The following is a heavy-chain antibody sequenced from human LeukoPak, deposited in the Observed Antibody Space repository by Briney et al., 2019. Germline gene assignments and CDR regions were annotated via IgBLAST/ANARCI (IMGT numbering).Heavy chain of an antibody. V-gene: IGHV4-39*07. CDR3: ARSRTAAAGAPFDY. D-gene: IGHD6-13*01. CDR1: GGSISSGSYY. Sequence: SETLSLTCTVSGGSISSGSYYWGWIRQPPGKGLEWIGSIYYSGSTYYNPSLKSRVTISVDTSKNQFSLKLSSVTAADTAVYYCARSRTAAAGAPFDYWGQGTLVTVSS. J-gene: IGHJ4*02. CDR2: IYYSGST.